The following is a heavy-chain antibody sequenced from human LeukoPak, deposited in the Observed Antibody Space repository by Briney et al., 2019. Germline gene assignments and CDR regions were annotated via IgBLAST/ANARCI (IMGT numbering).Heavy chain of an antibody. CDR1: GFTFSSYA. Sequence: PGGSLRLSCAASGFTFSSYAMSWVRQAPGKGLEWVSAISGSGDSTYYADSVKGRFTISRDNSKNTLYLQMNSMRAEDTAVYYCAKTILTYYYYYRDFWGKGTTVTVSS. J-gene: IGHJ6*03. CDR3: AKTILTYYYYYRDF. V-gene: IGHV3-23*01. D-gene: IGHD3-3*01. CDR2: ISGSGDST.